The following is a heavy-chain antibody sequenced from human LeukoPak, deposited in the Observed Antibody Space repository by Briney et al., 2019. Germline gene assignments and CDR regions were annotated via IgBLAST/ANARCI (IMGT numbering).Heavy chain of an antibody. CDR2: IYYSGST. D-gene: IGHD6-13*01. J-gene: IGHJ6*02. V-gene: IGHV4-59*01. CDR3: ARAPPSAAGYYYGMDV. CDR1: GGLISSYY. Sequence: SETLSLTCTVSGGLISSYYWSWIRQRLGRGLERIGYIYYSGSTKYNPSLKSRVTISVDTSKNQFSLKLTSVTAADTAEYYCARAPPSAAGYYYGMDVWGQGTTVTVSS.